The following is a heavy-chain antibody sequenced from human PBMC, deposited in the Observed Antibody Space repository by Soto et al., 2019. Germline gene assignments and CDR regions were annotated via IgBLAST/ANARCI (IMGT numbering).Heavy chain of an antibody. Sequence: ASVKVSCKASGYTFTSYYMHWVRQAPGQGLEWMGIINPSGGSTSYAQKFQGRVTMTRDTSTSTVYMELSSLRSEDPAVYYCARDRVGSSAPYYGMDVWGQGTTVTVSS. D-gene: IGHD3-10*01. CDR3: ARDRVGSSAPYYGMDV. CDR1: GYTFTSYY. V-gene: IGHV1-46*01. J-gene: IGHJ6*02. CDR2: INPSGGST.